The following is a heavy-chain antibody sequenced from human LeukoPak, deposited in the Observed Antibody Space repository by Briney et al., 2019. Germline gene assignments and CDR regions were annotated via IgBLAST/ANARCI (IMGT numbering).Heavy chain of an antibody. D-gene: IGHD4-17*01. J-gene: IGHJ4*02. CDR3: ARDSSEYGDYENDY. CDR1: GGTFSSYA. Sequence: ASVRVSCKASGGTFSSYAISWVRQAPGQGLEWMGIINPSGGSTSYAQKFQGRVTMTRDTSTSTVYMELSSLRSEDTAVYYCARDSSEYGDYENDYWGQGTLVTVSS. CDR2: INPSGGST. V-gene: IGHV1-46*01.